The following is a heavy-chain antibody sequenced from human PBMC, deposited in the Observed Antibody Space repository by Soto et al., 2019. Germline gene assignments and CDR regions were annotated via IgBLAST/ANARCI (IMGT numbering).Heavy chain of an antibody. V-gene: IGHV3-30*18. Sequence: GGSLRLSCAASGFTFSSYGMHWVRQAPGMGLEWVAVISHDGSNKYYADSVKGRFTISRDTSKNTLYLQMNNLRAEDTAVYYCAKAVGTSVRGLNDYWGPGTLVTVSS. CDR2: ISHDGSNK. CDR1: GFTFSSYG. CDR3: AKAVGTSVRGLNDY. J-gene: IGHJ4*02. D-gene: IGHD1-26*01.